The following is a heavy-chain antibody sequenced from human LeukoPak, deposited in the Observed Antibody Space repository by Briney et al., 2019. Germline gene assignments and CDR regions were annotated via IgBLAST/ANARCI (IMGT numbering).Heavy chain of an antibody. D-gene: IGHD6-13*01. V-gene: IGHV4-34*01. Sequence: EASETLSLTCAVYGGSFSGYYWSWIRQPPGKGLEWIGEINHSGSTNYNPSLKSRVTISVDTSKNQFSLKLSSVTAADTAVYYCARLGYSSSWYYFDYWGQGTLVTVSS. CDR1: GGSFSGYY. CDR3: ARLGYSSSWYYFDY. CDR2: INHSGST. J-gene: IGHJ4*02.